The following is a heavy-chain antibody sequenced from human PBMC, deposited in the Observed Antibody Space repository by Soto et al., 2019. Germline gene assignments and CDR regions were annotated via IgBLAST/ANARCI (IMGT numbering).Heavy chain of an antibody. CDR2: IYYSGST. Sequence: SESLSLTCAVSGGTISSCGYYWSWNRQHPGKGREKIWYIYYSGSTFYNPTLKCRVTISVDTTKNQFSLKLSSVTAADTAVYYCARVDASSGYPVDFWGQGTLVTVSS. J-gene: IGHJ4*03. CDR1: GGTISSCGYY. D-gene: IGHD3-22*01. CDR3: ARVDASSGYPVDF. V-gene: IGHV4-31*11.